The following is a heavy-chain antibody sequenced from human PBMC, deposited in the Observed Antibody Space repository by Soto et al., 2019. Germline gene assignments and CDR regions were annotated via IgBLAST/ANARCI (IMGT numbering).Heavy chain of an antibody. J-gene: IGHJ6*02. V-gene: IGHV1-18*01. CDR1: GYNFNTFD. CDR3: ARVLPHYGRDV. Sequence: GASVKFSCKASGYNFNTFDIYWVRQATGQGLEWMGWISAYNGNTNYAQKLQGRVTMTTDTSTSTAYMELRSLRSDDTAVYYCARVLPHYGRDVWGQGTTVTVSS. D-gene: IGHD3-3*01. CDR2: ISAYNGNT.